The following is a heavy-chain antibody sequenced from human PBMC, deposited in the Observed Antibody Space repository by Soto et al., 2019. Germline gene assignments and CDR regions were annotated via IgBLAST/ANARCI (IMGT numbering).Heavy chain of an antibody. CDR3: AREGSSPQSGYYYYYGMDV. CDR2: ISAYNGNT. J-gene: IGHJ6*02. CDR1: GYTFTSYG. V-gene: IGHV1-18*04. Sequence: ASLKFSCKASGYTFTSYGISWVRQAPGQGLEWMGWISAYNGNTNYAQKLQGRVTMTTDTSTSTAYMELRSLRSDDTAVYYCAREGSSPQSGYYYYYGMDVWGQGTTVTVSS. D-gene: IGHD6-13*01.